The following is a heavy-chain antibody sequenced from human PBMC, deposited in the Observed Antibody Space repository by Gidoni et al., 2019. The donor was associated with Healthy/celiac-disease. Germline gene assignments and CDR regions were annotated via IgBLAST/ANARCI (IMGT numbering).Heavy chain of an antibody. CDR1: GFPFRDHN. Sequence: EVQLVESGGGLVQPGGPLRLSCAASGFPFRDHNMDWVRQAPGKGLEWVGRTRNKANSDTTEYAASVKGRFTISRDDSKNSLYLQMNSLKTEDTAVYYCASPLGQPGAFDIWGQGTMVTVSS. D-gene: IGHD3-16*01. V-gene: IGHV3-72*01. J-gene: IGHJ3*02. CDR3: ASPLGQPGAFDI. CDR2: TRNKANSDTT.